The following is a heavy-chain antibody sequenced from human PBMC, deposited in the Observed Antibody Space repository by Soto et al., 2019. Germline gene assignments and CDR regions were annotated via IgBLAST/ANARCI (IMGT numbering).Heavy chain of an antibody. CDR1: GGSFSGYF. V-gene: IGHV4-34*10. Sequence: SETLSLTCTVSGGSFSGYFWTWIRQPPGKGLEWLAEINHSGITNYNPSVESRVSMSVDTSKNQFSLRLYSVTAAGTAVYYCVRAHALGFSNWFDPWGRGTLVTVSS. CDR2: INHSGIT. D-gene: IGHD3-10*01. CDR3: VRAHALGFSNWFDP. J-gene: IGHJ5*02.